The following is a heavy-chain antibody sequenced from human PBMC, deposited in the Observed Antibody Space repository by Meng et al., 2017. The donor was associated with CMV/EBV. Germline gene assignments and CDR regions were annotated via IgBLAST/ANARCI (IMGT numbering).Heavy chain of an antibody. D-gene: IGHD3-16*01. CDR3: AGSRPGGGACDY. CDR1: GASIKNYN. V-gene: IGHV4-4*07. CDR2: IQVIGHT. Sequence: LQTHESGPGMVKPPTTLSSPCIVSGASIKNYNWNWVRQPAGQGLEWIGLIQVIGHTVYNPSLKSRVTVSLDASKSQFSLTLNSVTAADTATYYCAGSRPGGGACDYWGQGSLVTVSS. J-gene: IGHJ4*02.